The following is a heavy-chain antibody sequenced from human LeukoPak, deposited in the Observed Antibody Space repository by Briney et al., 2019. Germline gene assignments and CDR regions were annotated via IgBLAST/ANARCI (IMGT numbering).Heavy chain of an antibody. D-gene: IGHD2-15*01. CDR1: GGSISSYY. J-gene: IGHJ3*02. Sequence: SETLSLTCTVSGGSISSYYWSWIRQPPGKGLEWIGYIYYSGSTNYNPSLKSRVTISVDTSKNQFSLKLSSVTAADTAVYYCARYVGDVVVGSDAFDIWGQGTMVTVSS. V-gene: IGHV4-59*08. CDR2: IYYSGST. CDR3: ARYVGDVVVGSDAFDI.